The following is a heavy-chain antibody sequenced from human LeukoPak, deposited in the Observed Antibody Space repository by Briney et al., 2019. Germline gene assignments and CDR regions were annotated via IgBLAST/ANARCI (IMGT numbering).Heavy chain of an antibody. Sequence: ASVKVSCKASGYTFTSFDINWVRQATGQGLEWMGWINPNNGDTDYAQKFQGRVTMTRNTSTSTVFMELSSLRSEDTAVYYCARVYSSGWSAFDYWGQGTLVTVSS. CDR1: GYTFTSFD. D-gene: IGHD6-19*01. V-gene: IGHV1-8*01. J-gene: IGHJ4*02. CDR2: INPNNGDT. CDR3: ARVYSSGWSAFDY.